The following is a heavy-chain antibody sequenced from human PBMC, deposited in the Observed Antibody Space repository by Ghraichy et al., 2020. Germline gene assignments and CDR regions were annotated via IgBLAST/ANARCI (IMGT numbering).Heavy chain of an antibody. CDR2: FDPEDGET. CDR3: ATPSMRINYYCMDV. J-gene: IGHJ6*02. D-gene: IGHD2-8*01. V-gene: IGHV1-24*01. Sequence: ASVKVSCKVSGYTLTELSMHWVRQAPGKGLEWMGGFDPEDGETIYAQKFQGRVTMTEDTSTDTAYMELSSLRSEDTAVYYCATPSMRINYYCMDVWGQGTTVTVSS. CDR1: GYTLTELS.